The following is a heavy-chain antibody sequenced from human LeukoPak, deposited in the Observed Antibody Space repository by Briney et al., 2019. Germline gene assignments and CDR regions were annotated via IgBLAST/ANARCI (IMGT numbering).Heavy chain of an antibody. D-gene: IGHD6-19*01. CDR2: ISSSSSYI. CDR3: ARDQRAVAGSFDY. CDR1: GFTFSSYS. J-gene: IGHJ4*02. Sequence: GGSLRLSCAASGFTFSSYSMNWVRQAPGTGLEWVSSISSSSSYIYYADSVKGRFTISRDNAKNSLYLQMNSLRAEDKAVYYCARDQRAVAGSFDYWGQGTLVTVSS. V-gene: IGHV3-21*01.